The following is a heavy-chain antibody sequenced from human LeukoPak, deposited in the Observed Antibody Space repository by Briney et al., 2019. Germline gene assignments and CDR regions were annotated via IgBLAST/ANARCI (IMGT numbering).Heavy chain of an antibody. Sequence: GGSLRLSCAASGFTFSSYDMHWVRQATGKGLEWVSAIGTAGDTYYPGSVKGRFTISRDNAKNSLYLQMNSLRAEDTAVYYCARDPFNYDFWSGFTPGGYYYMDVWGKGTTVTVSS. J-gene: IGHJ6*03. CDR3: ARDPFNYDFWSGFTPGGYYYMDV. CDR1: GFTFSSYD. CDR2: IGTAGDT. V-gene: IGHV3-13*01. D-gene: IGHD3-3*01.